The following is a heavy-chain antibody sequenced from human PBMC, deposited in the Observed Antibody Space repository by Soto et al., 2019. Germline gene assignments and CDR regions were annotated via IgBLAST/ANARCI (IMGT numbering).Heavy chain of an antibody. V-gene: IGHV1-69*12. Sequence: QVQLVQSGAEVKKPGSSVKVSCKASGGTFSSYAISWVRQAPGQGLEWMGGIIPIFGTANYAQKFQGRVTITADESTSTAYMELSSLRSEYTAVYYCARRPPGYCSGGSCYSRWFDPCGQGTLVTVSA. CDR1: GGTFSSYA. CDR2: IIPIFGTA. J-gene: IGHJ5*02. CDR3: ARRPPGYCSGGSCYSRWFDP. D-gene: IGHD2-15*01.